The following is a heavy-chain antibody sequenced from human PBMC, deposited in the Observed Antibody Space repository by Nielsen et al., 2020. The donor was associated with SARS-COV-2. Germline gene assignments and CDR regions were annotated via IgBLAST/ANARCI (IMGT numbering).Heavy chain of an antibody. CDR1: GGSISSGIHY. J-gene: IGHJ4*02. CDR2: IIYRGNT. V-gene: IGHV4-61*01. Sequence: SDTLSLTCIVSGGSISSGIHYWSWIRQPPGKGLEWVGYIIYRGNTNYNPSLKSRVTISVDTSKNQFSLKVNSVTAADTAVYYCVRIDMATISVDYWGRGTLVTVSS. D-gene: IGHD5-24*01. CDR3: VRIDMATISVDY.